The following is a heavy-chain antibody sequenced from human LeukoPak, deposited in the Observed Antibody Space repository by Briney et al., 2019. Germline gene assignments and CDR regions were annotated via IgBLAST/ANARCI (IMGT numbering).Heavy chain of an antibody. CDR2: ISGGGGST. CDR1: GFTFDDYA. V-gene: IGHV3-43*02. D-gene: IGHD3-22*01. J-gene: IGHJ4*02. Sequence: GGSLRLSCAASGFTFDDYAMHWVHQAPGKGLVWVSLISGGGGSTYYADSVKGRFTISRDNSKNSLYLQMNSLRTEDTTLYYCAKDRSYYYDSSGYYRENYFDYWGRGTLVTVSS. CDR3: AKDRSYYYDSSGYYRENYFDY.